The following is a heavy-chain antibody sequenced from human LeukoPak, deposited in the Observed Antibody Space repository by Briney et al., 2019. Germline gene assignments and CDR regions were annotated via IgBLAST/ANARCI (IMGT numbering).Heavy chain of an antibody. Sequence: GGSLRLSCAASGCTISNYWRNWVRQARGKGLEWVANIKQDGRKKYYVDSVKGRFTSSRDNAKNSLYLQMNSLRAEDTAVYYCARAGRGDAYEIGVFYFDYWGQGTLVPVSS. D-gene: IGHD3-10*01. CDR3: ARAGRGDAYEIGVFYFDY. V-gene: IGHV3-7*01. CDR1: GCTISNYW. CDR2: IKQDGRKK. J-gene: IGHJ4*02.